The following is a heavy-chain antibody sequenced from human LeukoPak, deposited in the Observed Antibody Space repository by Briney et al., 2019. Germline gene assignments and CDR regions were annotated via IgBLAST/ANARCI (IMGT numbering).Heavy chain of an antibody. V-gene: IGHV3-21*01. J-gene: IGHJ5*02. CDR3: ARDYLVVPAAMWWFDP. D-gene: IGHD2-2*01. CDR1: GFTFSSYS. CDR2: ISSSGSSM. Sequence: KPGRSLRLSCAASGFTFSSYSMNWVRQAPGKGLEWVSSISSSGSSMFYADSVKGRFTISRDNAKNSLYLQMNSLRAEDTALYYCARDYLVVPAAMWWFDPRGQGTLVTVSS.